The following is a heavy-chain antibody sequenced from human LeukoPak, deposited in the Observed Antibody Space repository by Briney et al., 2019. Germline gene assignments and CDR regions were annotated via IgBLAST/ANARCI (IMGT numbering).Heavy chain of an antibody. D-gene: IGHD6-13*01. J-gene: IGHJ5*02. CDR1: GGSISSGGYY. V-gene: IGHV4-31*03. CDR3: ARALPAAGTHNWFDP. CDR2: IYYSGST. Sequence: PSQTLSLTCTVSGGSISSGGYYWSWIRQHPGKGLEWIGYIYYSGSTYYNPSLKSRVTISVDTSKDQFSLKLSSVTAADTAVYYCARALPAAGTHNWFDPWGQGTLVTVSS.